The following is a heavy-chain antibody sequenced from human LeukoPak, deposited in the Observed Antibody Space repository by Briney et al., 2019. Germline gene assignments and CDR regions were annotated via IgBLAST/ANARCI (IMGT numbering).Heavy chain of an antibody. Sequence: ETLSLTCTVSGFTVSSNYMSWVRQAPGKGLEWVSVIYSGGSTYYADSVKGRFTISRDNSKNTLYLQMNSLRAEDTAVYYCARDMAYEGGMDVWGQGTTVTVSS. V-gene: IGHV3-53*01. CDR1: GFTVSSNY. CDR3: ARDMAYEGGMDV. J-gene: IGHJ6*02. D-gene: IGHD3-22*01. CDR2: IYSGGST.